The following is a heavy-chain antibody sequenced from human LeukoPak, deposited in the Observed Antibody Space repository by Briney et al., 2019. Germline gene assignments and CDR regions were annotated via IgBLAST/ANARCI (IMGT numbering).Heavy chain of an antibody. J-gene: IGHJ4*02. D-gene: IGHD2-21*02. V-gene: IGHV4-61*02. CDR3: ARGGYCGGDCYFYY. CDR2: IYTSGST. Sequence: SETLSLTCTVSGGSISSGSYYWSWIRPPAGKGLEWIVRIYTSGSTNYNPSPKRRVTISVDTSKNPFSPKLSSVTAADTAVYYFARGGYCGGDCYFYYWGQGTLVTVSS. CDR1: GGSISSGSYY.